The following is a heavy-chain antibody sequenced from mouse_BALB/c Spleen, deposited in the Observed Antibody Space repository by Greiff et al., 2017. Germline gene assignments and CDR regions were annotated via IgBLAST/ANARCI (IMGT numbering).Heavy chain of an antibody. D-gene: IGHD2-3*01. V-gene: IGHV1S81*02. Sequence: VQLQQPGAELVKPGASVKLSCKASGYTFTSYWMHWVKQRPGQGLEWIGEIKPSNGRTNYNEKFKSKATLTVDKSSSTAYMQLSSLTSEDSAVYYCARGDGYYPWFAYWGQGTLVTVSA. CDR2: IKPSNGRT. J-gene: IGHJ3*01. CDR1: GYTFTSYW. CDR3: ARGDGYYPWFAY.